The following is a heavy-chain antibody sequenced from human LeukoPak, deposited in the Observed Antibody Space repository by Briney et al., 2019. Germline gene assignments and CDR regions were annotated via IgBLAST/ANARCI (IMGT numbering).Heavy chain of an antibody. CDR1: GYTFTSYW. V-gene: IGHV5-10-1*01. CDR3: ARLGGYNYDFDY. J-gene: IGHJ4*02. D-gene: IGHD3-22*01. CDR2: IDPSDSYT. Sequence: TGASLKISCKGSGYTFTSYWISWVRQMPGKGLEWVGRIDPSDSYTNYSPSFQGHVTISADKSISTAYLQWSSLKASDTAMYYCARLGGYNYDFDYWGQGTLVTVSS.